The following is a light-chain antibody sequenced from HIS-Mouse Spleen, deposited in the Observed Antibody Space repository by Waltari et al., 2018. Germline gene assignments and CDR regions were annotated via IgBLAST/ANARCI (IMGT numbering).Light chain of an antibody. CDR2: DVS. CDR3: SSYTSSSTLV. CDR1: SSDVGGYNY. V-gene: IGLV2-14*03. J-gene: IGLJ3*02. Sequence: QSALTQPASVSGSPGQQITISCTGTSSDVGGYNYVSWYQQHPGKAPKLMIYDVSNRPSGVSTRFSGSKSGNTASLTISGLQAEDEADYYCSSYTSSSTLVFGGGTKLTVL.